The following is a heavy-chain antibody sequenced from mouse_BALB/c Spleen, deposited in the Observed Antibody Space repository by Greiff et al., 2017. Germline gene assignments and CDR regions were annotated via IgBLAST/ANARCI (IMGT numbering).Heavy chain of an antibody. V-gene: IGHV2-9*02. CDR3: ASPYYGNSPWFAY. CDR2: IWAGGST. CDR1: GFSLTSYG. D-gene: IGHD2-10*01. Sequence: VKLVESGPGLVAPSQSLSITCTVSGFSLTSYGVHWVRQPPGKGLEWLGVIWAGGSTNYNSALMSRLSISKDNSKSQVFLKMNSLQTDDTAMYYCASPYYGNSPWFAYWGQGTLVTVSA. J-gene: IGHJ3*01.